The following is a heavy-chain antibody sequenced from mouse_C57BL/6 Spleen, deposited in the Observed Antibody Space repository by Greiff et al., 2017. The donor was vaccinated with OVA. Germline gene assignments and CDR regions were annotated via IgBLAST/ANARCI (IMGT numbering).Heavy chain of an antibody. J-gene: IGHJ1*03. CDR2: IDPSDSET. V-gene: IGHV1-52*01. CDR1: GYTFTSYW. CDR3: ASQGSNYVWYFDV. Sequence: QVQLQQPGAELVRPGSSVKLSCKASGYTFTSYWMHWVKQRPIQGLEWIGNIDPSDSETHYNQKFKDKATLTVDKSSSTAYMQLSSLTSEDSAVYYGASQGSNYVWYFDVWGTGTTVTVSS. D-gene: IGHD2-5*01.